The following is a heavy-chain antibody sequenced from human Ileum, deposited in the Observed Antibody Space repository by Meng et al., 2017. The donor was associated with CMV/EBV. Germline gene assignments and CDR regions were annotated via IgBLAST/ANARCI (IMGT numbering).Heavy chain of an antibody. D-gene: IGHD5-18*01. Sequence: GESLKISCAASGFSFSDNWMSWVRQVPGKGLECVANINQDGSEKYFMDSVKGRFTISRDNSKNSLYLQMNSLRGEDTAVYYCARAGTQLWPPNWFFHLWGRGTQVTVSS. CDR1: GFSFSDNW. CDR2: INQDGSEK. V-gene: IGHV3-7*01. J-gene: IGHJ2*01. CDR3: ARAGTQLWPPNWFFHL.